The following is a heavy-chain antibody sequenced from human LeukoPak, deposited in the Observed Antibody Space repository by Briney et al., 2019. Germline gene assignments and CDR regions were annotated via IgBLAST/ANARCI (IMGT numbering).Heavy chain of an antibody. CDR1: GITLGTYG. V-gene: IGHV3-7*01. D-gene: IGHD3-16*01. Sequence: GGSLRLSCVASGITLGTYGMNWVRQAPGKGLEWVANIKPGGGERYYVDSVKGRFTISRGNAKNSVDLQMNSLRVEDTAVYYCMRGGGDYWGQGTLVTVSS. CDR3: MRGGGDY. CDR2: IKPGGGER. J-gene: IGHJ4*02.